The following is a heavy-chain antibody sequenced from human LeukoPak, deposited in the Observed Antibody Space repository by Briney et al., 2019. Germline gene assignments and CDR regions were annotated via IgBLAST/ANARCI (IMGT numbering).Heavy chain of an antibody. V-gene: IGHV3-15*01. J-gene: IGHJ4*02. Sequence: GGSLRLSCVDSGFTFTNAWMSWVRQAPGKGLEWIGRIKSKTDGETTNYAGPVRGRFTISRDDSKSAVYLQMNSLKIEDTAVYYCTTDLGTYYHGSQRLIPIDYWGQGTLVTVSS. CDR3: TTDLGTYYHGSQRLIPIDY. CDR2: IKSKTDGETT. CDR1: GFTFTNAW. D-gene: IGHD3-10*01.